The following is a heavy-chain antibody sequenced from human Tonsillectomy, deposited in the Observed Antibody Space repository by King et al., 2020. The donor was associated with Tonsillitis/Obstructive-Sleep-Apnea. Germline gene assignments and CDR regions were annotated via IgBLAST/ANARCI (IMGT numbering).Heavy chain of an antibody. CDR3: ARPAPSLNDAFDI. CDR1: GYSFTSYW. Sequence: QLVQSGAEVKKPGESLKISCKGSGYSFTSYWIGWVRQMPGKGLEWMGMIYPGGSDTRYIPSFQGQVTISADKSTSTAYLPWSSLKASDTAMYYCARPAPSLNDAFDIWGQGTMVTVSS. J-gene: IGHJ3*02. CDR2: IYPGGSDT. V-gene: IGHV5-51*01.